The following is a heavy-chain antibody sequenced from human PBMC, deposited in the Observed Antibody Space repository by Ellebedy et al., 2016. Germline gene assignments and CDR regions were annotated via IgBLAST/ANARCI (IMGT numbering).Heavy chain of an antibody. Sequence: SETLSLTXAVYGGSFSGYYWSWIRQPPGKGLEWFGEINHSGSTNYNPSLKSRVTISVDTSKNQFSLKLSSVTAADTAVYYCARVVRYCSSTSCYTETYYYYMDVWGKGTTVTVSS. CDR1: GGSFSGYY. CDR2: INHSGST. J-gene: IGHJ6*03. D-gene: IGHD2-2*02. CDR3: ARVVRYCSSTSCYTETYYYYMDV. V-gene: IGHV4-34*01.